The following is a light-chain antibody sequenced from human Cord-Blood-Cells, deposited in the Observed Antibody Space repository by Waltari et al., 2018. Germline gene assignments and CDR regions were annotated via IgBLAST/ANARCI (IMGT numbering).Light chain of an antibody. CDR3: QQYYSTMYS. CDR1: QSVLYSSNNKNY. J-gene: IGKJ2*03. CDR2: WAS. Sequence: DIVMTQSQDSLAGSLGERATTTCNPTQSVLYSSNNKNYLAWYQQKPGQPPKLLIYWASTRESGVHDRFSGSGSGTDFTLTISSLQAEDVAVYYCQQYYSTMYSFGQGTKLEIK. V-gene: IGKV4-1*01.